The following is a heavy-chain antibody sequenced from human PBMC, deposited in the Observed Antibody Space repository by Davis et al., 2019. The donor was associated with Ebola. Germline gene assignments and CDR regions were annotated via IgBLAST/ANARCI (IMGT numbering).Heavy chain of an antibody. V-gene: IGHV3-43*01. D-gene: IGHD3-10*01. CDR1: GFTFDDYT. CDR2: ISWDGGST. Sequence: GGSLRLSCAASGFTFDDYTMHWVRQAPGKGLEWVSLISWDGGSTYYADSVKGRFTISRDNSKNSLYLQMNSLRTEDTALYYCAKDKDPMVRGVIVPLSGMDVWGQGTTVTVSS. J-gene: IGHJ6*02. CDR3: AKDKDPMVRGVIVPLSGMDV.